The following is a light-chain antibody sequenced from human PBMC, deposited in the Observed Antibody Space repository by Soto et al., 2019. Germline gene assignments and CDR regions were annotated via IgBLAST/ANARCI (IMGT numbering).Light chain of an antibody. CDR2: EGS. CDR1: ISDVGSYNL. V-gene: IGLV2-23*03. J-gene: IGLJ2*01. Sequence: QPVLTQPASVSGSPGQSITISCTGTISDVGSYNLVSWYQQHPGKAPKLMIYEGSKRPSGVSNRVSGSKSGNTASLTVSGLQAEDEADYYCCSYAGSSTFVVFGGGTKLTVL. CDR3: CSYAGSSTFVV.